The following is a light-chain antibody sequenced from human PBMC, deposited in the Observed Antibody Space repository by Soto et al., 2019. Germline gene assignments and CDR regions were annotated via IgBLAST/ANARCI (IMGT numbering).Light chain of an antibody. J-gene: IGKJ4*01. CDR2: AAT. Sequence: DSHRTQSPCHVSASVGDRVSITCRASQDIRSWLAWYQQRPGKAPKLLIYAATILQSGVPSRFSGSGSGTAFTLTISNLQPEDFASYFCQQANSFPLTFGGGTKVDNK. CDR1: QDIRSW. CDR3: QQANSFPLT. V-gene: IGKV1-12*01.